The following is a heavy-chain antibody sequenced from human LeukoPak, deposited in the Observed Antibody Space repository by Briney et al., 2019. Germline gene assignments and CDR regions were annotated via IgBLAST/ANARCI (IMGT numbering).Heavy chain of an antibody. CDR3: ARDFSYCGGDCQGVPWYFDL. CDR1: GFTFSSYW. Sequence: PGGSLRLSCAASGFTFSSYWMSWVRQAPGKGLEWVANINQDGSDKYSVDSVKGRFAISRDNAKNSLFLQMNSLRAEDTAVYYCARDFSYCGGDCQGVPWYFDLWGRGTLVTVSS. D-gene: IGHD2-21*02. J-gene: IGHJ2*01. CDR2: INQDGSDK. V-gene: IGHV3-7*03.